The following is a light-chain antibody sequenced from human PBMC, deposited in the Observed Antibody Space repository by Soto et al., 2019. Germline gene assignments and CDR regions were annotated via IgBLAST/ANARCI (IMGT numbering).Light chain of an antibody. CDR3: QEYSTSS. Sequence: DIQMTQSPSTLSASVGDRVTITCRASQSVTTWLAWYQQTPGKAPKLLIYDASRLESGVPSRFSGSGSGTEFTLTISSLQPDDFATYYCQEYSTSSFGPGTKVEIK. J-gene: IGKJ1*01. CDR2: DAS. CDR1: QSVTTW. V-gene: IGKV1-5*01.